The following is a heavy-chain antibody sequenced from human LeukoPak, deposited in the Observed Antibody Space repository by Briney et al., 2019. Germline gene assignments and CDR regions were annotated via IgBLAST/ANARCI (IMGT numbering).Heavy chain of an antibody. Sequence: GGSLRLSCAASGFTVSSYVMSWVRQAPGKGLEWVSAISGSGGSTYYADSVKGRFTISRDNSKHTLYLQMNSLRAEDTAVYYCAKVEGTAARPLFDYWGQGTLVTVSS. CDR3: AKVEGTAARPLFDY. V-gene: IGHV3-23*01. D-gene: IGHD6-6*01. CDR2: ISGSGGST. CDR1: GFTVSSYV. J-gene: IGHJ4*02.